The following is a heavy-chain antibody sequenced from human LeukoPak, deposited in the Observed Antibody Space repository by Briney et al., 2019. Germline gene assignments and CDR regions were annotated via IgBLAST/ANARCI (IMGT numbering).Heavy chain of an antibody. V-gene: IGHV3-30*02. CDR1: GFTFSSYG. J-gene: IGHJ4*02. CDR2: IRYDGSNK. CDR3: AKRGNYDSSGYYPLDK. Sequence: GGSLRLSCAASGFTFSSYGMHWVRQAPGKGLEWVAFIRYDGSNKYYADSVKGRFTISRDNSKDTLYLQMNSLRVEDTAVYYCAKRGNYDSSGYYPLDKWGQGTLVTVSS. D-gene: IGHD3-22*01.